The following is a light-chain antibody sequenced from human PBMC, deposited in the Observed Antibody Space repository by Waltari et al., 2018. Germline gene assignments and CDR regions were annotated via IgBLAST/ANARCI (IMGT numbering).Light chain of an antibody. V-gene: IGLV1-40*01. CDR3: QSYDSSLSGL. CDR2: DNN. CDR1: SSTIGGYH. J-gene: IGLJ2*01. Sequence: QSVLTQPPSVSGAPGQRVTLPCTGSSSTIGGYHVSWYQQRPGMAPKLLIYDNNKRPSGVSDRFSGSKSGTSASLTITGLQTEDEADYYCQSYDSSLSGLFGGGTRLTVL.